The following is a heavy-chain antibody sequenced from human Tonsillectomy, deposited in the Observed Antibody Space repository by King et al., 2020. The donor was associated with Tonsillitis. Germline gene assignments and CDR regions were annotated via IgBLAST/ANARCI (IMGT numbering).Heavy chain of an antibody. D-gene: IGHD6-19*01. V-gene: IGHV4-61*02. CDR3: ASSPYSSGWYNWFDP. J-gene: IGHJ5*02. CDR2: IYSSGTT. CDR1: GSSISSGSYY. Sequence: LQLQESGPGLVKPSQTLSLTCTVSGSSISSGSYYWSWIRQPAGEGLQWIGRIYSSGTTNYNPSLRSRVTISVDTSKNQFFLKLRSVTAADTAVYYCASSPYSSGWYNWFDPWGQGTLVTVSS.